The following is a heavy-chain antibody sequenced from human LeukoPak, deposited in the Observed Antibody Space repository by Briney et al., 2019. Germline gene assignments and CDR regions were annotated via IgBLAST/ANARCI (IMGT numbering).Heavy chain of an antibody. CDR1: GYSISSGYY. CDR2: IYHSGST. Sequence: PSETLSLTCTVSGYSISSGYYWGWIRQPPGKGLEWIGSIYHSGSTYYNPSLKSRVTISVDTSKNQFSLKLSSVTAADTAVYYCARGPYDYVWGSYRRFDPWGQGTLVTVSS. D-gene: IGHD3-16*02. J-gene: IGHJ5*02. V-gene: IGHV4-38-2*02. CDR3: ARGPYDYVWGSYRRFDP.